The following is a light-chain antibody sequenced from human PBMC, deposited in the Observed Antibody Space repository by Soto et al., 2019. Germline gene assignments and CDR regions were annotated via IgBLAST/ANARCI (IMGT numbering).Light chain of an antibody. V-gene: IGKV1-39*01. Sequence: DIQMTQSPSSLSASVGDGVTITCRASQSIDTYLNWYQQKPGKAPKLLIYDASSLESGVPSRFSGSGSGTDFTLTISSLEPEDFAVYYCQQRSNWPRTFGQGTKVDIK. J-gene: IGKJ1*01. CDR1: QSIDTY. CDR2: DAS. CDR3: QQRSNWPRT.